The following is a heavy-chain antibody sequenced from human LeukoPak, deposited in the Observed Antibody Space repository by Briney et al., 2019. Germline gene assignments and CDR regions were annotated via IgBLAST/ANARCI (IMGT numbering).Heavy chain of an antibody. J-gene: IGHJ4*02. CDR2: ISTSGST. Sequence: PSETLSLTCPVSGGSISSHYWSWIRQPAAKGLEWIGRISTSGSTNYNPSLKSRVSMSIDTSKNQFSLKLNSVTAAGTPVYYCARDIGYTYGPFYFDYWGEGTLVTVSS. V-gene: IGHV4-4*07. CDR3: ARDIGYTYGPFYFDY. D-gene: IGHD5-18*01. CDR1: GGSISSHY.